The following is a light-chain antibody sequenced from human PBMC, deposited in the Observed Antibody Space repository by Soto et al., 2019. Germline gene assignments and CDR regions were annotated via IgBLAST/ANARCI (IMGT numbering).Light chain of an antibody. CDR3: QQSYRTHPA. Sequence: DIQMTQSPSSLSASVGDRVTITCRASQSISSYLNWYQQKPGKAPILLIYAASSLQSGVPSRFSGSGSGTDFTLTISSLQTEDFATYYCQQSYRTHPAFGRGTKVEIK. J-gene: IGKJ1*01. CDR1: QSISSY. CDR2: AAS. V-gene: IGKV1-39*01.